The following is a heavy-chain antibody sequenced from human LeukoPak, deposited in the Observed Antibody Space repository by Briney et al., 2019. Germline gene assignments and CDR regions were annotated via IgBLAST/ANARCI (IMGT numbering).Heavy chain of an antibody. CDR2: VDPEDGET. V-gene: IGHV1-69-2*01. CDR1: GYTFTDYY. Sequence: ASVKISCKVSGYTFTDYYMHWVQQAPGKGLEWMGLVDPEDGETIYAEKFQGRVTITADTSTDTAYMELSSRRSEDTAVYYCATGRYCSGGSCYLDYWGQGTLVTVSS. J-gene: IGHJ4*02. CDR3: ATGRYCSGGSCYLDY. D-gene: IGHD2-15*01.